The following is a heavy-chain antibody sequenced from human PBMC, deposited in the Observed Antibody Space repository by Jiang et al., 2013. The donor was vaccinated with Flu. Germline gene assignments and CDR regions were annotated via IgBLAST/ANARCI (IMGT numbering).Heavy chain of an antibody. V-gene: IGHV3-74*01. CDR2: IKGDGSGT. CDR3: AREIGISGNSYATDY. J-gene: IGHJ4*02. Sequence: GLVWVSRIKGDGSGTIYADSVKGRFTISRDNAKNTVYLEMNILRAEDTAVYYCAREIGISGNSYATDYWGQGTLVTVSS. D-gene: IGHD5-12*01.